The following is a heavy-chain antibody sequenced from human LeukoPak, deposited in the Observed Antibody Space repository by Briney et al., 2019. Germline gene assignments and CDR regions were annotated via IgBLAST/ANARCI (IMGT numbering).Heavy chain of an antibody. V-gene: IGHV3-30*04. Sequence: GGSLRLSCAASGFTFSLYTMHWVRQAPGKGLEWVAVISYDGSDKYYADSVKGRFTISRDNSKNTLFLQMNSLRAEDTAVYYCAKEYSSSWYSLGNYFDYWGQGTLVTVSS. CDR3: AKEYSSSWYSLGNYFDY. J-gene: IGHJ4*02. D-gene: IGHD6-13*01. CDR2: ISYDGSDK. CDR1: GFTFSLYT.